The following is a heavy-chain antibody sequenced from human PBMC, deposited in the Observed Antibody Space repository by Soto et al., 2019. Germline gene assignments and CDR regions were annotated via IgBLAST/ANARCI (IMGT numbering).Heavy chain of an antibody. CDR1: GFTFSDYY. D-gene: IGHD3-3*02. CDR2: ISYSGSTI. CDR3: VKDEGIEAMDV. Sequence: GGSLRLSCAASGFTFSDYYMSWIRQAPGKGLEWVSYISYSGSTIYYADSVKGRFSASRDNAKNSLSLQMDSLRPDDTAIYFCVKDEGIEAMDVWGQGTTVTVSS. V-gene: IGHV3-11*04. J-gene: IGHJ6*02.